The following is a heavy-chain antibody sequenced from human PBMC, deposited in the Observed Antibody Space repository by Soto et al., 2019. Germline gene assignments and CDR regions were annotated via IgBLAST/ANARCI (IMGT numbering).Heavy chain of an antibody. D-gene: IGHD2-2*01. V-gene: IGHV3-30*18. CDR3: AKGQHCSSTSCYFYYYGMDV. CDR2: ISYDGSKK. J-gene: IGHJ6*02. CDR1: GFTFSSYV. Sequence: QVQLVESGGGVVQPGRSLRLSCAASGFTFSSYVMHWVRQAPGKGLEWGAVISYDGSKKYYADSVKGRLTISRDNSKNTGYLQMNSLRREDTAVYYCAKGQHCSSTSCYFYYYGMDVWGQGTTVAVSS.